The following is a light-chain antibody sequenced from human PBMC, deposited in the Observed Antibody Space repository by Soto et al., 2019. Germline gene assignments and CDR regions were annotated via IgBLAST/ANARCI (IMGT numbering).Light chain of an antibody. J-gene: IGLJ3*02. CDR3: VLYMGSGIGV. V-gene: IGLV8-61*01. Sequence: VVTQEPSFSVSPGRTVTLTCGLSSGSVSTSYYPSWYQQTPGQAPRTLIYSTNTRSSGVPDRFSGSILGNKAALTITGAQADDESDYYCVLYMGSGIGVFVGGTKLTVL. CDR2: STN. CDR1: SGSVSTSYY.